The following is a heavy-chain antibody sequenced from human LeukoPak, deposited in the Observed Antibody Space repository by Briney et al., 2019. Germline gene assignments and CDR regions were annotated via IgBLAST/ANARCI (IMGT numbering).Heavy chain of an antibody. J-gene: IGHJ3*02. CDR1: GSTFSSYA. Sequence: GGSLRLSCAASGSTFSSYAMHWVRQAPGKGLEWVAVISYDGSNKYYADSVKGRFTISRDNSKNTLYLQMNSLRAEDTAVYYCATDAFDIWGQGTMVTVSS. V-gene: IGHV3-30*04. CDR2: ISYDGSNK. CDR3: ATDAFDI.